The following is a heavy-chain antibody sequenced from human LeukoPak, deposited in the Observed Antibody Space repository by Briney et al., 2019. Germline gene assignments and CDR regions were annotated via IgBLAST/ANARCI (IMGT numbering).Heavy chain of an antibody. CDR2: ISSSSSYI. CDR3: ARVLGYYYDSSGPLDY. V-gene: IGHV3-21*01. J-gene: IGHJ4*02. D-gene: IGHD3-22*01. CDR1: GFTFSSYS. Sequence: GGSLRLSCAASGFTFSSYSMNWVRQAPGKGLEWVSSISSSSSYIYYADSVKGRFTISRDNAKNSLYLQMNSLRAEDTAVYYCARVLGYYYDSSGPLDYWGQGTLVTVSS.